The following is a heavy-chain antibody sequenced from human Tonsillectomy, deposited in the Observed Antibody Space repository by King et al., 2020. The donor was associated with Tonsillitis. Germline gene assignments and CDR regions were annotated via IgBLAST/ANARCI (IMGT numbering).Heavy chain of an antibody. CDR3: AKPLDYFWGGYSGAFDY. Sequence: VQLVESGGGVVQPGRSLRLSCAAAGVTFSNYGMHWVRHAPGRCLEGVAVISFDGSNRYYGDSLKGRFTISRDKSKNTLYLQMNSLRPEDTAVYYCAKPLDYFWGGYSGAFDYWGQGTLVTVSS. CDR2: ISFDGSNR. D-gene: IGHD3-3*01. V-gene: IGHV3-30*18. J-gene: IGHJ4*02. CDR1: GVTFSNYG.